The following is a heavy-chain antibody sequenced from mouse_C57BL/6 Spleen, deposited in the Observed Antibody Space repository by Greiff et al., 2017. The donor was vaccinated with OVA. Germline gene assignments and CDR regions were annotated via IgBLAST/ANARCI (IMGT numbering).Heavy chain of an antibody. CDR2: INPNNGGT. J-gene: IGHJ2*01. CDR3: VHYDYDPYYFDY. D-gene: IGHD2-4*01. Sequence: VQLQQSGPELVKPGASVKISCKASGYTFTDYYMNWVKQSHGKSLEWIGDINPNNGGTSYNQKFKGKATLTVDKSSSTAYMELRSLTSEDSAVYYCVHYDYDPYYFDYWGQGTTLTVSA. V-gene: IGHV1-26*01. CDR1: GYTFTDYY.